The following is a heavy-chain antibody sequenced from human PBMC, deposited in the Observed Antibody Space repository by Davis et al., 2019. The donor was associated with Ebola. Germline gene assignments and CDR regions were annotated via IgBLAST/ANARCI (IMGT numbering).Heavy chain of an antibody. Sequence: SETLSLTCAVSGGSTSSSNWWSWVRQPPGKGLEWIGEIYHSGSTNYNPSLKSRVTISVDTSKNQFSLKLSSVTAADTAVYYCARGNGYYTRDFDYWGQGTLVTVSS. CDR3: ARGNGYYTRDFDY. V-gene: IGHV4-4*02. CDR1: GGSTSSSNW. CDR2: IYHSGST. J-gene: IGHJ4*02. D-gene: IGHD3-3*01.